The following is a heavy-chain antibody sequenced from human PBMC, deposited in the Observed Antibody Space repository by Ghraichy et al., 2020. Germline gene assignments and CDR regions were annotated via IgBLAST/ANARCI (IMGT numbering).Heavy chain of an antibody. Sequence: ASVKVSCKASGYTFTSYGISWVRQAPGQGLEWMGWISAYNGNTNYAQKLQGRVTMTTDTSTSTAYMELRSLRSDDTAVYYCARFFRPRTDSSGYLPADYWGQGTLVTVSS. CDR3: ARFFRPRTDSSGYLPADY. CDR2: ISAYNGNT. V-gene: IGHV1-18*01. J-gene: IGHJ4*02. CDR1: GYTFTSYG. D-gene: IGHD3-22*01.